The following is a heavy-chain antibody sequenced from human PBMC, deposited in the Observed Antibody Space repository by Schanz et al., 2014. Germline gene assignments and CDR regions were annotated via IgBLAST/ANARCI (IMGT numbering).Heavy chain of an antibody. J-gene: IGHJ3*02. CDR3: AKGRFGELSAFDI. Sequence: VQLVESGGGLVQPGGSLRLSCAASGFTFSTSTMHWVRQAPGKGLEWVAFINSDGTKRFYADSVKSRFTISRDNSRNTLYLQMNSLRAEDTAVYYCAKGRFGELSAFDIWGQGTMVTVSS. CDR1: GFTFSTST. V-gene: IGHV3-30*02. CDR2: INSDGTKR. D-gene: IGHD3-10*01.